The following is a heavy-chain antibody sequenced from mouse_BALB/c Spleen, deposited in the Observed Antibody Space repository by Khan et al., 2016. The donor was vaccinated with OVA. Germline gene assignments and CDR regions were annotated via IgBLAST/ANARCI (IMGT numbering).Heavy chain of an antibody. CDR3: SRSGYGFGAY. V-gene: IGHV1-54*01. CDR2: INPGSGDT. CDR1: GYAFTDYL. Sequence: QVQLQQSGAELVRPGASVKVSCKASGYAFTDYLIEWLKQRPGQGLEWIGVINPGSGDTHYNEKFMDRGTLTADKSSSTAYMQLSSLTSDDSAVYFCSRSGYGFGAYWGPGTLVTVSA. J-gene: IGHJ3*01. D-gene: IGHD3-2*02.